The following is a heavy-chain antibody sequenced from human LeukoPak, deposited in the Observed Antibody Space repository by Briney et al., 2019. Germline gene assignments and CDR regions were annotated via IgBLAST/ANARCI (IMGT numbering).Heavy chain of an antibody. CDR3: ARSNYGGHSGVWFDP. CDR1: GGTFSNYA. J-gene: IGHJ5*02. D-gene: IGHD4-23*01. CDR2: ILPIFDTG. Sequence: SVKVSCKASGGTFSNYAISWVRQAPGQGLEWMGGILPIFDTGNYAQKFQGRVTVTADESTSTAYMELSRLRSEDTAVYYCARSNYGGHSGVWFDPWGQGTLVTVSS. V-gene: IGHV1-69*01.